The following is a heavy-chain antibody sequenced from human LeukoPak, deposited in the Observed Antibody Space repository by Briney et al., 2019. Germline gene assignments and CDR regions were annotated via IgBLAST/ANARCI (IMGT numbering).Heavy chain of an antibody. CDR1: GFIFSSYT. Sequence: GSLRLSCAASGFIFSSYTFYWFRQAPGKGLEWVASVSVEGIGRYFPGSVEGRFAISRDDSKKSVFLQMSNLRPEDTAVYFCATVTKVDFNYWGQGTLVTVSS. CDR2: VSVEGIGR. V-gene: IGHV3-30*09. D-gene: IGHD4-11*01. J-gene: IGHJ4*02. CDR3: ATVTKVDFNY.